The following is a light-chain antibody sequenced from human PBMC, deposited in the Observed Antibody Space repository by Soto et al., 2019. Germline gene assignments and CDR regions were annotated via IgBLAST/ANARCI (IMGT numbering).Light chain of an antibody. CDR2: EVS. Sequence: QSALTQPPSASGSPGQSVTISCTGTSSDVGGYNYVSWYQQHPGKAPKLMIYEVSNRPSGVSNRFSGSKSGNTASLTISGLQAEDEADYYCSSYTTSNTRQIVFGTGTKLTVL. CDR1: SSDVGGYNY. J-gene: IGLJ1*01. V-gene: IGLV2-14*01. CDR3: SSYTTSNTRQIV.